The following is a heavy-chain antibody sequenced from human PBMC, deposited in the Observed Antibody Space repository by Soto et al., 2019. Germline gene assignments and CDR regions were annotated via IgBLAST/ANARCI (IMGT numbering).Heavy chain of an antibody. Sequence: PSETLSLTCAVYGGSFSGYYWSWIRQPPGKGLEWIGEINHSGSTNYNPSLKSRVTISVDTSKNQFSLKLSSVTAADTAVYYCARGNGYVDIVATILLSAENLKFDYWGQGTLVTVSS. CDR2: INHSGST. CDR3: ARGNGYVDIVATILLSAENLKFDY. CDR1: GGSFSGYY. J-gene: IGHJ4*02. D-gene: IGHD5-12*01. V-gene: IGHV4-34*01.